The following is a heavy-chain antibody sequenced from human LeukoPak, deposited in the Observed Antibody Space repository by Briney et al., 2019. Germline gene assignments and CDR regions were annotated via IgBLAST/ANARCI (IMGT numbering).Heavy chain of an antibody. V-gene: IGHV4-59*01. Sequence: SSGTLSLTCTVSGGSISSYYWSWIRQPPGKGLEWIGYIFYSGSTNYNPSLKSRVTISVDTSKNQFSLKLSSVTAADTAVYYCAREPAPDAFDIWGQGTMVTVSS. CDR3: AREPAPDAFDI. CDR1: GGSISSYY. CDR2: IFYSGST. J-gene: IGHJ3*02.